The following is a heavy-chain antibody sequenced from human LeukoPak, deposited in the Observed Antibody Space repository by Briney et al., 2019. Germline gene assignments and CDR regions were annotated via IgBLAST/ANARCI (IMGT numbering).Heavy chain of an antibody. D-gene: IGHD1-1*01. CDR3: VKDLDNNYSKTLFDS. Sequence: GESLRLSCSASGFTFSRYAMHWVRQAPGKGLEYVSAISNNGGSTYYADSVKGRFTISRDNSKNTLYLQMSSLRTEDTAVYSCVKDLDNNYSKTLFDSWGQGTLVTVSS. CDR1: GFTFSRYA. CDR2: ISNNGGST. V-gene: IGHV3-64D*06. J-gene: IGHJ4*02.